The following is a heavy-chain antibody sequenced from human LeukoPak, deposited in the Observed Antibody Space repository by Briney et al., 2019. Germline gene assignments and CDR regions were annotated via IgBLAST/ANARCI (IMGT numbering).Heavy chain of an antibody. CDR1: GGSLSGSY. V-gene: IGHV4-34*01. CDR2: INHSGSA. CDR3: ARARRDSGYYKVDY. Sequence: SETLSLTCAVYGGSLSGSYWSWIRQPPGKGLEWIGEINHSGSANYNPSLKSRVTLSIDKSKNQFSLNLNSVTAADTAVYYCARARRDSGYYKVDYWGQGALVTVSS. J-gene: IGHJ4*02. D-gene: IGHD3-3*01.